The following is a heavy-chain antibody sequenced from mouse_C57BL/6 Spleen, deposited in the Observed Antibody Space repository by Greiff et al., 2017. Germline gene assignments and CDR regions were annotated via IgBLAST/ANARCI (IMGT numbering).Heavy chain of an antibody. CDR1: GFTFSSYG. V-gene: IGHV5-6*01. CDR3: ASLITTVPYYAMDY. Sequence: EVKLVESGGDLVKPGGSLKLSCAASGFTFSSYGMSWVRQTPDKRLEWVATISSGGSYTYYPDSVKGRFTISRDNAKNTLYLQMSSLKSEDTAMYYCASLITTVPYYAMDYWGQGTSVTVSS. CDR2: ISSGGSYT. J-gene: IGHJ4*01. D-gene: IGHD1-1*01.